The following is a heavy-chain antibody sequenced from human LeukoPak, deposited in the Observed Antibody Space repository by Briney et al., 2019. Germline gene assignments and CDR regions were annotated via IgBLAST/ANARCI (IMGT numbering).Heavy chain of an antibody. CDR2: INHRGST. CDR1: GGSFSPYY. D-gene: IGHD1-26*01. CDR3: ARDPGLLYFDY. V-gene: IGHV4-34*01. Sequence: SETLSLTCAAYGGSFSPYYWSWIRQLPGKGLEWIGEINHRGSTKYNPSLKSRATISVDTSKNQFSLKLSSVTAADTAVYYCARDPGLLYFDYWGQGTLVTVSS. J-gene: IGHJ4*02.